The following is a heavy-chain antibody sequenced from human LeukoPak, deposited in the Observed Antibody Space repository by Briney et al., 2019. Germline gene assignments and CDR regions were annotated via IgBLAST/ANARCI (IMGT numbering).Heavy chain of an antibody. CDR2: IYYSGST. CDR1: GGSISSYY. J-gene: IGHJ4*02. CDR3: AGGGYPGEDY. D-gene: IGHD5-12*01. V-gene: IGHV4-59*08. Sequence: SETLSLTCTVSGGSISSYYWSWIRQPPGKGLEWIGYIYYSGSTNYNPSLKSRVTISVDTSKNQFSLKLSSVTAADTAVYYCAGGGYPGEDYWGQGTLVTVSS.